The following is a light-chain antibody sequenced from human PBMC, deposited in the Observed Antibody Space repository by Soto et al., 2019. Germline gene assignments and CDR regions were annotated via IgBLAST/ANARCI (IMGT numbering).Light chain of an antibody. CDR3: QQYYRRPWT. CDR2: WAS. CDR1: QSVLYSSNNKNY. J-gene: IGKJ1*01. V-gene: IGKV4-1*01. Sequence: DIVMTQSPDSLAVSLGERATINCKSSQSVLYSSNNKNYLTWYQQKPGQPPKLLIYWASTRESGVPDRFSGSGSGTDFTLTISSLQAEDVAVYYCQQYYRRPWTFGQGTKVEIK.